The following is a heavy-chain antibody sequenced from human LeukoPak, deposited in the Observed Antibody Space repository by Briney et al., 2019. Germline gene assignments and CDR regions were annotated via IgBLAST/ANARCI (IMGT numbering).Heavy chain of an antibody. Sequence: GASVKVSCKASGGTFSSYAISWVRQAPGQGLEWMGGIIPIFGTANYAQKFQGRVTITADKSTSTAYMELSSLRSEDTAVYYCARVHWYSGSYYGAIDYWGQGTLVTVSS. D-gene: IGHD1-26*01. CDR1: GGTFSSYA. J-gene: IGHJ4*02. V-gene: IGHV1-69*06. CDR2: IIPIFGTA. CDR3: ARVHWYSGSYYGAIDY.